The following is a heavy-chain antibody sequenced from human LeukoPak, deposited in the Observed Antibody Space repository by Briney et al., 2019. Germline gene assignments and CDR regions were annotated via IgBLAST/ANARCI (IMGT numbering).Heavy chain of an antibody. CDR1: GFTVSSNY. CDR2: IYSGGST. J-gene: IGHJ4*02. Sequence: GGSLRLSCAASGFTVSSNYMSWVRQAPGKGLEWVSVIYSGGSTYYADSVKGRFTISRHNSKNTLYLQMNSLRAEDTAVYYCARDGYDFWSGYYQPAAFDYWGQGTLVTVSS. D-gene: IGHD3-3*01. CDR3: ARDGYDFWSGYYQPAAFDY. V-gene: IGHV3-53*04.